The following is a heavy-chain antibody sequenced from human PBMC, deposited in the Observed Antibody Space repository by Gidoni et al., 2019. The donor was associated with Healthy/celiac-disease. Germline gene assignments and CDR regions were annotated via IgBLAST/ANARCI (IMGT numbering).Heavy chain of an antibody. V-gene: IGHV3-9*01. J-gene: IGHJ2*01. D-gene: IGHD3-22*01. CDR2: ISWNSGSI. CDR3: AKGDSSGYRPFDL. Sequence: EVQLVESGGGLVQPGRSLRLSCAASGFTFDDYAMHWVRQAPGKGLEWVSGISWNSGSIGYADSVKGRFNISRDNAKNSLYLQMNSLRAEDTALYYCAKGDSSGYRPFDLWGRGTLVTVSS. CDR1: GFTFDDYA.